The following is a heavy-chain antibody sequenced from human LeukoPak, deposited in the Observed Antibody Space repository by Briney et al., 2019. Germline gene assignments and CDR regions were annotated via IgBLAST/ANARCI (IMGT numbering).Heavy chain of an antibody. J-gene: IGHJ4*02. Sequence: GGSLRLSCAASGFTFSSYSMNWVRQAPGKGLEWVSSISGSSSYIYYADSVEGRFTISRDNAKSSLYLQMNSLRAEDTAVYYCARAGSWSGYWGQGTLVTVSS. D-gene: IGHD6-13*01. CDR3: ARAGSWSGY. V-gene: IGHV3-21*01. CDR2: ISGSSSYI. CDR1: GFTFSSYS.